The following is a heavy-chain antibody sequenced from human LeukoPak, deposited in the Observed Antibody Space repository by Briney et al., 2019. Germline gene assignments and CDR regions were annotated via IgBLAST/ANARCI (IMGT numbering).Heavy chain of an antibody. V-gene: IGHV3-23*01. D-gene: IGHD5-24*01. CDR3: AKRDGYNSNPLKD. J-gene: IGHJ4*02. CDR2: ISGSGSST. Sequence: GGSLRLSCAASGFTFSIYAMSWVRQAPGKGLEWVSAISGSGSSTYYADSVKGRFTISRDSSKNTLYLQMNSLRAEDTALYYCAKRDGYNSNPLKDWGQGTLVTVSS. CDR1: GFTFSIYA.